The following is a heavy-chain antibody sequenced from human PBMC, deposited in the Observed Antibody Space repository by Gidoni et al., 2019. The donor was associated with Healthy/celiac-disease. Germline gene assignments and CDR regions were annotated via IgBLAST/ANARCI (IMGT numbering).Heavy chain of an antibody. V-gene: IGHV4-39*01. D-gene: IGHD3-10*01. CDR3: ARLIYGSGSGWFDP. Sequence: QLQLQESGPGLVKPSETLSLTCTVSGGSISSSSYYGGWIRQPPGKGLEWIGSIYYSGSTYYNPSLKSRVTISVDTSKNQFSLKLSSVTAADTAVYYCARLIYGSGSGWFDPWGQGTLVTVSS. J-gene: IGHJ5*02. CDR1: GGSISSSSYY. CDR2: IYYSGST.